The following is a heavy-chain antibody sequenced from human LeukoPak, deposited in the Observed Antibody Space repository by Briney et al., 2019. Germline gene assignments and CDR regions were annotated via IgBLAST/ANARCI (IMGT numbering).Heavy chain of an antibody. D-gene: IGHD3-10*01. Sequence: SVKVSCKASGGTFSSYAISWVRQAPGQGLEWMGRIIPILGIANYAQKFQGRVAITADKSTSTAYMELSSLRSEDTAVYYCARGGDVWFGELLPGFWFDPWGQGTLVTVSS. CDR2: IIPILGIA. J-gene: IGHJ5*02. CDR1: GGTFSSYA. V-gene: IGHV1-69*04. CDR3: ARGGDVWFGELLPGFWFDP.